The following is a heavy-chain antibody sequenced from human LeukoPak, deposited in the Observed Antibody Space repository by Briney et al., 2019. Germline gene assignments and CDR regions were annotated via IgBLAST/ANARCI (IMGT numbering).Heavy chain of an antibody. CDR1: GGSISSYY. CDR2: IYYSGST. D-gene: IGHD3-22*01. J-gene: IGHJ6*02. V-gene: IGHV4-59*01. Sequence: SETLSLTCTVSGGSISSYYWSWIRQPPGKGLEWIGYIYYSGSTNYNPSLKSRVTISVDTSKNQFSLKLSSVTAADTAVYYCARDHSYYYDSSGYYISYGMDVWGQGTTVTVSS. CDR3: ARDHSYYYDSSGYYISYGMDV.